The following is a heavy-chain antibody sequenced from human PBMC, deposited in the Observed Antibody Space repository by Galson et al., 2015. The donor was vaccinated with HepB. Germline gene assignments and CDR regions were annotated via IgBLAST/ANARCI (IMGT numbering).Heavy chain of an antibody. Sequence: SLRLSCAGSGFTFDDYAMHWVRQAPMKGLEWVSGISWNSDSIGYADSVKGRFTISRDNAKNSLYLQINNLRAEDTALYYCAKGFGLWLEEGRDFWGQGTLVTVSP. D-gene: IGHD3-10*01. V-gene: IGHV3-9*01. CDR3: AKGFGLWLEEGRDF. J-gene: IGHJ4*02. CDR1: GFTFDDYA. CDR2: ISWNSDSI.